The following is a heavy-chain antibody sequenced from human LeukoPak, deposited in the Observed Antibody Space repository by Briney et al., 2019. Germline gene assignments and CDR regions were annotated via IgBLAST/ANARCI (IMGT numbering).Heavy chain of an antibody. J-gene: IGHJ3*02. CDR2: ISGSGDNT. CDR1: GFTFSSYA. D-gene: IGHD6-13*01. Sequence: GGSLRLSCAASGFTFSSYAMAWVRQAPGKGLEWVSGISGSGDNTYYADSVKGRFTISRDNSKNTVYLQMNSLRAEDTAVYYCAKVFIPTANHDAFDIWGQGTMVTVSS. V-gene: IGHV3-23*01. CDR3: AKVFIPTANHDAFDI.